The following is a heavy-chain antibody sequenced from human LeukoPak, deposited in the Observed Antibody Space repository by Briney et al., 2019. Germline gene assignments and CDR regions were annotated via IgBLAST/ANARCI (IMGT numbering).Heavy chain of an antibody. Sequence: PSETLSLTCTVSGGSISSGGYYWSWIRQHPGKGLEWIGYIYYSGSTYYNPSLKSRVTISVDTSKNQFSLKLSSVTAADTAVYYCARTHEYSVYSGSFYFDYWGQGTLVTVSS. CDR2: IYYSGST. CDR1: GGSISSGGYY. J-gene: IGHJ4*02. CDR3: ARTHEYSVYSGSFYFDY. D-gene: IGHD1-26*01. V-gene: IGHV4-31*03.